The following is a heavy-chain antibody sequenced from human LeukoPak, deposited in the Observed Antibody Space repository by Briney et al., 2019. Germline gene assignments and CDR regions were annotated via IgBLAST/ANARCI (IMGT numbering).Heavy chain of an antibody. V-gene: IGHV4-34*01. CDR1: GGSFSGYY. J-gene: IGHJ4*02. CDR3: ARGGLMITFGGVIVD. Sequence: SETLSLTCAVYGGSFSGYYWSWIRQPPGKGLEWIGEINHSGSTNYNPSLKSRVTISVDTSKNQFSLKLSSVPAADTAVYYCARGGLMITFGGVIVDWGQGTLVTVSS. D-gene: IGHD3-16*02. CDR2: INHSGST.